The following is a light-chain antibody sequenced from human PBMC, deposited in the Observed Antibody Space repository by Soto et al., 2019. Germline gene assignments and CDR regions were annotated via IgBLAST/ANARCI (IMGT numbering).Light chain of an antibody. CDR1: RSDVGSYNL. Sequence: SALTQPASVSASPGQSITISCTGTRSDVGSYNLVSWYQQHPGKAPKLMIYEVSKRPSGVSNRFSGSKSGNTASLTISELQAEDEADYYCYSYAGSFLYLFGTGPKATGL. CDR3: YSYAGSFLYL. CDR2: EVS. J-gene: IGLJ1*01. V-gene: IGLV2-23*02.